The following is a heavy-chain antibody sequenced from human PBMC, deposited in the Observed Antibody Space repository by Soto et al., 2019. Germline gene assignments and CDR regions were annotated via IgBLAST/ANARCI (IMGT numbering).Heavy chain of an antibody. V-gene: IGHV4-34*01. J-gene: IGHJ6*02. Sequence: SETLSLTCAVYCGSFNGYYWSWIRQPPGKGLEWIGEINHSGSTNYNPSLKSRVTISVDTSKNQFSLKLSSVTAADTAVYYCARGDYYYYYGMDVWGQGTTVTVSS. CDR2: INHSGST. CDR1: CGSFNGYY. CDR3: ARGDYYYYYGMDV.